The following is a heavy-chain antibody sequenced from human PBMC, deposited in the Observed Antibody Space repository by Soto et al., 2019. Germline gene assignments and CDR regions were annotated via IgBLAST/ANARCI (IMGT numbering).Heavy chain of an antibody. D-gene: IGHD3-10*01. CDR3: ARWEYYGSGSYYYYGMDV. Sequence: ETLSLTCAVYGGSFSGYYWSWIRQPPGKELEWIGEINHGGSTNYNPSLKSRVTISVDTSKNQFSLKLSSVTAADTAVYYCARWEYYGSGSYYYYGMDVWGQGTTVTVSS. J-gene: IGHJ6*02. V-gene: IGHV4-34*01. CDR2: INHGGST. CDR1: GGSFSGYY.